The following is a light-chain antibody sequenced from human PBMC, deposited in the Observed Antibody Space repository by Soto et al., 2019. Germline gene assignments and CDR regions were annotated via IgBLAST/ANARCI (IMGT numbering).Light chain of an antibody. V-gene: IGKV1-5*03. J-gene: IGKJ1*01. CDR1: QTISSW. CDR3: QHYNSYSEA. CDR2: KAS. Sequence: DSQITQSPSTLSGSVGDRVTISCRASQTISSWLAWYQQKPGKAPKLLIYKASTLKSGVPSRFSGSGSGTEFTLTISSLQTDDFATYYCQHYNSYSEAFGQGTKVDIK.